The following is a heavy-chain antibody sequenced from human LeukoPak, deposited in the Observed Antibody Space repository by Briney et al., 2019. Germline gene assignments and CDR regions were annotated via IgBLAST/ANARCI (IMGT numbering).Heavy chain of an antibody. J-gene: IGHJ4*02. CDR1: GGSISSSSYY. Sequence: SETLSLTCTVSGGSISSSSYYWGWIRQPPGKGLEWIGSIYYSGSTYYNPSLKSRVTISVDTSKNQFSLKLSSVTAADTAVYYCARGSAILTGLDYWGQGTLVTVSS. CDR3: ARGSAILTGLDY. D-gene: IGHD3-9*01. V-gene: IGHV4-39*07. CDR2: IYYSGST.